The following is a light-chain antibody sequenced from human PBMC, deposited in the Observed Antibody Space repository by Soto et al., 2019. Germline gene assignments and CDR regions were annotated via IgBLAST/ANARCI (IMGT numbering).Light chain of an antibody. CDR3: QQYYDWPIT. J-gene: IGKJ5*01. Sequence: DIVMTQSPATLSVSPGERATLSCRASQSVSSNLAWFQQKAGQAPRLLIYGASARATGIPDRFSGSGSGTEFTLTISSLQSEDFAIYYCQQYYDWPITFGQGTRLEIK. CDR1: QSVSSN. V-gene: IGKV3-15*01. CDR2: GAS.